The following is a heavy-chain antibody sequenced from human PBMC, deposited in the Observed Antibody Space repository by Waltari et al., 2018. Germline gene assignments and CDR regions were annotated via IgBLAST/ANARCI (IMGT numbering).Heavy chain of an antibody. CDR2: VNPDSGST. CDR3: ARRPVDYRNPRFDY. V-gene: IGHV1-2*02. Sequence: VQLVQSGAEVKTPGASVKVSCKASGYTFTDYSIHWVRQAPGQGLEWMGWVNPDSGSTNYAQKFQGRGTMTRDTSISTAYMELNNLGSDDTALYYCARRPVDYRNPRFDYWGQGTLVTVGS. D-gene: IGHD4-4*01. J-gene: IGHJ4*02. CDR1: GYTFTDYS.